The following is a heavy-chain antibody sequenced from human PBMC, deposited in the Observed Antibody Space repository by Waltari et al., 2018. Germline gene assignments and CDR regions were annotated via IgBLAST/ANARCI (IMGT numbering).Heavy chain of an antibody. D-gene: IGHD1-7*01. CDR3: ARLKDRTGMDV. J-gene: IGHJ6*02. Sequence: QVQLVQSGAEVKKPGSSVKVSCKASGGTFSRYAISWVRQAPGQGLEWRGGIIASFGTANYAQKCQGRVTITADEATSTAYMELSSLRSEDTAVYYCARLKDRTGMDVWGQGTTVTVSS. CDR2: IIASFGTA. V-gene: IGHV1-69*13. CDR1: GGTFSRYA.